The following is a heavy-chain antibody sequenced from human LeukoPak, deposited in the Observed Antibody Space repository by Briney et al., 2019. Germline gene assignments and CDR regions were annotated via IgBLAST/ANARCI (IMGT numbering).Heavy chain of an antibody. Sequence: GGSLRLSCAASGFTFSTCSMNWVRQAPGKGLKWVSAISSSSTYIYYADSVKGRFTISRDDAKNSLSLQMNSLRAEDTAVYFCAGYCSSEDYWGQGTLVTVSS. D-gene: IGHD6-6*01. J-gene: IGHJ4*02. CDR1: GFTFSTCS. V-gene: IGHV3-21*01. CDR3: AGYCSSEDY. CDR2: ISSSSTYI.